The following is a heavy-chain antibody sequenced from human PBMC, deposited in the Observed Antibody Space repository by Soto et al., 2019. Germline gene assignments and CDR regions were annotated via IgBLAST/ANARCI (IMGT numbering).Heavy chain of an antibody. Sequence: HPGGSLRLSCAASGFTFSSYGMHWVRQAPGKGLEWVAVIWYDGSNKYYADSVKGRFTISRDNSKNTLYLQMNSLRAEDTAVYYCARDSSFSACSTSCKYPHFVMDVWGKGTTVTVSS. D-gene: IGHD2-2*01. CDR2: IWYDGSNK. V-gene: IGHV3-33*01. CDR3: ARDSSFSACSTSCKYPHFVMDV. J-gene: IGHJ6*03. CDR1: GFTFSSYG.